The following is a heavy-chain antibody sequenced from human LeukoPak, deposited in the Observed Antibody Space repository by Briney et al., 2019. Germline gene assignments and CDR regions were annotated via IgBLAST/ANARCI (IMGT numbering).Heavy chain of an antibody. J-gene: IGHJ4*02. V-gene: IGHV3-23*01. CDR3: AKHGGWEPLPDFDY. CDR2: ISGSGGST. Sequence: RSGGSLRLSCAASGFTFSSYAMSWVRQAPGKGLDWVSAISGSGGSTYYADSVKGRFTISRDNSKNTLYLQMNSLRAEDTAVYYCAKHGGWEPLPDFDYWGQGTLVTVSS. CDR1: GFTFSSYA. D-gene: IGHD1-26*01.